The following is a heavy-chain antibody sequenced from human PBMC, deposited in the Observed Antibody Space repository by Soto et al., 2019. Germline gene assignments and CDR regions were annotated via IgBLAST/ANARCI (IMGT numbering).Heavy chain of an antibody. CDR3: ARVQRSSSFTLVASTYYFYYGVDV. J-gene: IGHJ6*02. Sequence: QVTLKESGPVLVKPTETLTLTCTVSGFALTDATMGVSWIRQPPGKALEWLAHIFSNDDKSYRTSLRSRLTISKDTSKRQAVLTMTNMDPVDTATYFCARVQRSSSFTLVASTYYFYYGVDVWGQGTTVTVSS. CDR2: IFSNDDK. V-gene: IGHV2-26*01. CDR1: GFALTDATMG. D-gene: IGHD2-15*01.